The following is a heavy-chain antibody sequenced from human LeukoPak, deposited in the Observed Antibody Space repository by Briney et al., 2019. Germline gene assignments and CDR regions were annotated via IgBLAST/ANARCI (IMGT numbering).Heavy chain of an antibody. D-gene: IGHD3-3*01. V-gene: IGHV3-53*01. Sequence: GGSLRLSCAASGLTVSDNYMSWARQAPGKGLEWVSVIHSDGTTLYAVAVKGRFTISRDNAKNSLYLQMNSLRAEDTAVYYCARGVPYASWSGPHYSDYWGQGTLVTVSS. J-gene: IGHJ4*02. CDR2: IHSDGTT. CDR3: ARGVPYASWSGPHYSDY. CDR1: GLTVSDNY.